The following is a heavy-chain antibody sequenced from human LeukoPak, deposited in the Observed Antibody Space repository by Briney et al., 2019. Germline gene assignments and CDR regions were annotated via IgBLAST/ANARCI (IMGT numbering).Heavy chain of an antibody. CDR3: ARDIVGANDAFDI. V-gene: IGHV1-2*02. Sequence: ASVKVSCKASGYTFAGYYMHWVRQAPGEGVEWMGWINPNSGGTYYAQKFQGRVTMTRDTSISTAYMELSRLRSDDTAVYYCARDIVGANDAFDIWGQGTMVTVSS. CDR2: INPNSGGT. J-gene: IGHJ3*02. CDR1: GYTFAGYY. D-gene: IGHD1-26*01.